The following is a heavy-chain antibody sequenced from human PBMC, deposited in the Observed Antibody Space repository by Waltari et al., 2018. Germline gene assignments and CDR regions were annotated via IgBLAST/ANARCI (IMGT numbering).Heavy chain of an antibody. J-gene: IGHJ4*02. CDR3: ARDDAPHYFDY. D-gene: IGHD2-2*01. CDR2: IYHSGST. CDR1: GYSISSGYY. V-gene: IGHV4-38-2*02. Sequence: QVQLQESGPGLVKPSETLSLTCAVSGYSISSGYYRGWIRQPPGKGLEWIGSIYHSGSTYYNPSLKSRVTISVDTSKNQFSLKLSSVTAADTAVYYCARDDAPHYFDYWGQGTLVTVSS.